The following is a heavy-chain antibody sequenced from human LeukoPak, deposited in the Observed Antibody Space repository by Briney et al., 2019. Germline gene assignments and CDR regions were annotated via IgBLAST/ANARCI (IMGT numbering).Heavy chain of an antibody. Sequence: PGGSLRLSCAVSQFTFSSYSMNWVRQAPGKGLEWVSSINRGATHIYYADSLRGRFIISRDDAKNSLYLQMNSLRAEDTAVYYCVRLRRNSDSSGYYYYYDYWGQGTLVTVSS. CDR3: VRLRRNSDSSGYYYYYDY. V-gene: IGHV3-21*01. CDR1: QFTFSSYS. D-gene: IGHD3-22*01. CDR2: INRGATHI. J-gene: IGHJ4*02.